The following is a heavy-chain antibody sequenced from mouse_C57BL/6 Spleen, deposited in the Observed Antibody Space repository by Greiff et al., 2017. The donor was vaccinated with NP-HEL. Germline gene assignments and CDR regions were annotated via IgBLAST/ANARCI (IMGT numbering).Heavy chain of an antibody. V-gene: IGHV1-15*01. CDR2: IDPETGGT. CDR3: TLWLRRYYFDY. CDR1: GYTFTDYE. J-gene: IGHJ2*01. D-gene: IGHD2-2*01. Sequence: VQLQQSGAELVRPGASVTLSCKASGYTFTDYEMHWVKQTPVHGLEWIGAIDPETGGTAYNQKFKGKAILTADKSSSTAYMELRSLTSEDSAVYYCTLWLRRYYFDYWGQGTTLTVSS.